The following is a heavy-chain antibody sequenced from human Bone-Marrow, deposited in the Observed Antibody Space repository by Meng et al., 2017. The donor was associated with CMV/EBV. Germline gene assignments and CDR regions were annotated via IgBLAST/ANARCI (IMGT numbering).Heavy chain of an antibody. J-gene: IGHJ6*01. V-gene: IGHV4-39*07. CDR3: ARGREIVVVPAATGSRTYYYAMDV. CDR1: GGSISSRSYY. D-gene: IGHD2-2*01. Sequence: SETLSLTCTVSGGSISSRSYYWGWIRQPPGKGLEWIGEINHSGSTNYNPSLKSRVTISVDTSKKWFSLKLNSVTAADTAVYYCARGREIVVVPAATGSRTYYYAMDVWGQGTTVTGSS. CDR2: INHSGST.